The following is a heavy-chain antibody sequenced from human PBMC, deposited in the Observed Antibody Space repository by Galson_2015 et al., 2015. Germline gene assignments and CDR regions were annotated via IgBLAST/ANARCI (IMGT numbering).Heavy chain of an antibody. D-gene: IGHD1-26*01. CDR2: ISYDGSNK. V-gene: IGHV3-30*03. CDR3: ATSARWELAFDY. CDR1: GFTFSSYG. Sequence: SLRLSCAASGFTFSSYGMHWVRQAPGKGLEWVAVISYDGSNKYYADSVKGRFTISRDSSKNTLYLQMNSLRAEDTAVYYCATSARWELAFDYWGQGTLVTVSS. J-gene: IGHJ4*02.